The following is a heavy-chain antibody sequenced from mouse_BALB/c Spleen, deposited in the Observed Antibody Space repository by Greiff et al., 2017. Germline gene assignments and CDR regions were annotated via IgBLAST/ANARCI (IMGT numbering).Heavy chain of an antibody. Sequence: EVQLVESGGGLVQPGGSRKLSCAASGFTFSSYDMSWVRQTPEKRLEWVAYISSGGGSTYYPDTVKGRFTISRDNAKNTLYLQMSSLKSEDTAMYYCARHYYGSSYAMDYWGQGTSVTVAS. V-gene: IGHV5-12-1*01. J-gene: IGHJ4*01. CDR1: GFTFSSYD. D-gene: IGHD1-1*01. CDR2: ISSGGGST. CDR3: ARHYYGSSYAMDY.